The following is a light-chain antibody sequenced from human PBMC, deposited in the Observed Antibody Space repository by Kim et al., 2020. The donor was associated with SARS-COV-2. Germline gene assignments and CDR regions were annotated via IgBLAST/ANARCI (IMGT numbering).Light chain of an antibody. CDR1: SSNIGDNA. V-gene: IGLV1-36*01. Sequence: QSVLTQPPSVSEAPRQRVTISCSGSSSNIGDNAVNWYQQHPGKPPKLLIYYDDMLPSGVSDRFSGSRSGTSASLAISGLQSEDEGDYYCAAWDDRLKGMVFGGGTQLTVL. CDR2: YDD. CDR3: AAWDDRLKGMV. J-gene: IGLJ2*01.